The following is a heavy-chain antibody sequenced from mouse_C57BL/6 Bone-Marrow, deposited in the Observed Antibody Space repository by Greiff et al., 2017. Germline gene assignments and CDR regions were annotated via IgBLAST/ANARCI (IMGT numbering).Heavy chain of an antibody. D-gene: IGHD2-4*01. Sequence: EVMLVESGEGLVKPGGSLKLSCAASGFTFSSYAMSWVRQTPEKRLAWVAYISSGGDYIYYADTVKGRFTISRDNARNTLYLQMSSLKSEDTAMYYCTRGRGYDDDAAWFAYWGQGTLVTVSA. CDR1: GFTFSSYA. CDR2: ISSGGDYI. J-gene: IGHJ3*01. CDR3: TRGRGYDDDAAWFAY. V-gene: IGHV5-9-1*02.